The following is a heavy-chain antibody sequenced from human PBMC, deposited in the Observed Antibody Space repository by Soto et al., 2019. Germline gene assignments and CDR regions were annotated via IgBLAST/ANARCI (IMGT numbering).Heavy chain of an antibody. CDR2: ISDYGRI. CDR1: GFTFGNYG. CDR3: ARGGLEAFDH. Sequence: GGSRRLCWAASGFTFGNYGMHWVRQAPGKGLGWVSRISDYGRINYADSVKDRFIISRDDARSELYLQLNDLRVEDTATYYCARGGLEAFDHWGQGALVTVSS. D-gene: IGHD1-1*01. V-gene: IGHV3-74*01. J-gene: IGHJ4*02.